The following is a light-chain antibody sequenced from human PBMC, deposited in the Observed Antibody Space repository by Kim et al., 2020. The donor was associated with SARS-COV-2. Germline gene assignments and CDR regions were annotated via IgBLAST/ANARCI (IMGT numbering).Light chain of an antibody. Sequence: DIQMTQSPSTLSAFVGDRVTITCRASQSIRSWLAWYQQKPGKAPKLLIYDASSLESGVPSRFSGSGSGTDFTLTISSLQPDDFATYYCQQYNSYASFGQGTKVDIK. CDR3: QQYNSYAS. CDR2: DAS. J-gene: IGKJ1*01. CDR1: QSIRSW. V-gene: IGKV1-5*01.